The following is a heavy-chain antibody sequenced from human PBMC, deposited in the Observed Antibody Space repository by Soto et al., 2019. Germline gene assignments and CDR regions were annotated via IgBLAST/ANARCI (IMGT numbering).Heavy chain of an antibody. CDR1: GFTFSSYA. J-gene: IGHJ6*02. V-gene: IGHV3-23*01. CDR3: AKAVVGGEYDYYGMDD. Sequence: GSLRLSCAASGFTFSSYAMSWVRQAPGKGLEWVSAISGSGGSTYYADSVKGRFTISRDNSKNTLYLQMNSLRAEDTAVYYCAKAVVGGEYDYYGMDDWGQGTTVTVSS. CDR2: ISGSGGST. D-gene: IGHD3-16*01.